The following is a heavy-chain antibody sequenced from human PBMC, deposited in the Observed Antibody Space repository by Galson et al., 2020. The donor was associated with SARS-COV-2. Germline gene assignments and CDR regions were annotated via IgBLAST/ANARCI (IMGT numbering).Heavy chain of an antibody. CDR3: ARAEHFWFGESVNWFDP. CDR1: GGSISSDDYF. V-gene: IGHV4-30-4*01. CDR2: FYYTGTT. J-gene: IGHJ5*02. Sequence: SETLSLTCTVSGGSISSDDYFWSWIRQPPGKGLEWIGYFYYTGTTYYNPSLKSRVTISVDTSKNQFSLKLSSVTAADTAVYYCARAEHFWFGESVNWFDPWGQGTLVTVSS. D-gene: IGHD3-10*01.